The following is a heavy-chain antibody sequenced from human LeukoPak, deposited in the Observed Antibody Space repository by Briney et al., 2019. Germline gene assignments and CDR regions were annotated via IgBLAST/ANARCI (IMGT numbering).Heavy chain of an antibody. CDR2: IISNGGST. CDR1: GFTFSSYA. V-gene: IGHV3-64*01. D-gene: IGHD6-13*01. J-gene: IGHJ4*02. CDR3: ERDESSAFHY. Sequence: GGSLRLSCAASGFTFSSYAMRWVRQAPGEGLEYVSAIISNGGSTYYANSVKGRVTISRDNSKNTLYLQMGSLRAEDMAVYYCERDESSAFHYWGQGPLVPVSS.